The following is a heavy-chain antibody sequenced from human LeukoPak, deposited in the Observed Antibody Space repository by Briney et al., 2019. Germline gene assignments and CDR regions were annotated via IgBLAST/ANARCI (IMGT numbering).Heavy chain of an antibody. D-gene: IGHD5-18*01. CDR3: ARGSGVQVWSSLDY. CDR2: INSDGSST. Sequence: PGGSLRLSCAASGFTFSSYWMHWVRQAPGKGLVWISRINSDGSSTSYVDSVEGRFTISRDNAKNTLYLQMNSLRAEDTAVYYCARGSGVQVWSSLDYWGQGTLVTVSS. V-gene: IGHV3-74*01. CDR1: GFTFSSYW. J-gene: IGHJ4*02.